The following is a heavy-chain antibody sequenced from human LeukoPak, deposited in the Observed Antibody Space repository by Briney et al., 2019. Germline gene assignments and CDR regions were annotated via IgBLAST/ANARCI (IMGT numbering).Heavy chain of an antibody. CDR1: GGSISSGDYY. CDR2: IYYSGST. V-gene: IGHV4-30-4*01. Sequence: PSQTLSLTCTVSGGSISSGDYYWSWIRQPPGKGLEWIGYIYYSGSTYYNPSLKSRVTISVDTSKNQFSLKLSSVTAADTAVYYCARLKLMWELPGIIDYWGQGTLVTVSS. D-gene: IGHD1-26*01. J-gene: IGHJ4*02. CDR3: ARLKLMWELPGIIDY.